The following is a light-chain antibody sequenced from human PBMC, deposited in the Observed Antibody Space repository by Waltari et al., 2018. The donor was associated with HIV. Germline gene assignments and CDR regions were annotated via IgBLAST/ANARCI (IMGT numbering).Light chain of an antibody. Sequence: QSVLTQPPSASGTPGQRVTISCSGSSSNIGSNYVYWYQPLPGTAPKLLIYRNNQRPSWVPDRFSGSKSGTSASLAISGLRSEDEADYYCAAWDGSLSVVIFGGGTKLTVL. J-gene: IGLJ2*01. V-gene: IGLV1-47*01. CDR2: RNN. CDR3: AAWDGSLSVVI. CDR1: SSNIGSNY.